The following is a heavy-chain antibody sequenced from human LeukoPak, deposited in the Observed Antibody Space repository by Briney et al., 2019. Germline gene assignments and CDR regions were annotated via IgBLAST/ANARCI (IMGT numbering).Heavy chain of an antibody. CDR3: ARRAGYSYGWDVFDI. Sequence: SETLSLTCTVSGGSISSYYWSWIRQPPGKGLEWIGYIYYSGSTNYNPSLKSRVTISVDTSKNQFSLKLSSVTAADTAVYYCARRAGYSYGWDVFDIWGQGTMVTVSS. V-gene: IGHV4-59*01. J-gene: IGHJ3*02. CDR1: GGSISSYY. CDR2: IYYSGST. D-gene: IGHD5-18*01.